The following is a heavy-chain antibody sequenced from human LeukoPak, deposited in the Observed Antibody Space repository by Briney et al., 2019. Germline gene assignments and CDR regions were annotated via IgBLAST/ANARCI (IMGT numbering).Heavy chain of an antibody. CDR1: GGSISSGDYY. V-gene: IGHV4-30-4*01. CDR2: IYYSGST. Sequence: SETLSLTCTVSGGSISSGDYYWSWIRQPPGKGLEWIGYIYYSGSTYYNPSLKSRVTISVDTSKNQSSLKLSSVTAADTAVYYCARALVARSFYYYYGMDVWGQGTTVTVSS. D-gene: IGHD6-6*01. CDR3: ARALVARSFYYYYGMDV. J-gene: IGHJ6*02.